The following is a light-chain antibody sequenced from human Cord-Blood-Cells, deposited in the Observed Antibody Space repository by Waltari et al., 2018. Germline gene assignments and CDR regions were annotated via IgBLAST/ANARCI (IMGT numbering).Light chain of an antibody. V-gene: IGKV1-12*01. Sequence: DIQMTQSPSSASASVGDRVTITCRASQGISSWLAWYQQKPGTAPKLLIYAASSLQSWVPSSFSGSGSGTDFTLTISSLQPELCATYYGPQANSFHPGTFGQGTNVEIK. CDR2: AAS. CDR1: QGISSW. J-gene: IGKJ1*01. CDR3: PQANSFHPGT.